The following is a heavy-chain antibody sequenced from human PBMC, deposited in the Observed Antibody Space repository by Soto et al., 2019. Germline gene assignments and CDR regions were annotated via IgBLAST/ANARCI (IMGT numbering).Heavy chain of an antibody. CDR2: IYSGGST. V-gene: IGHV3-53*01. D-gene: IGHD6-6*01. CDR3: ARKPRLLEL. CDR1: GFTVSSNY. Sequence: EVQLVESGGGLIQAGGSLRLSCAASGFTVSSNYMSWVRQAPGKGLEWVSVIYSGGSTYYADSVKGRFTISRDNAKNSVYLQMNSLRAEDTAVYYCARKPRLLELWGQGTLVTVSS. J-gene: IGHJ4*02.